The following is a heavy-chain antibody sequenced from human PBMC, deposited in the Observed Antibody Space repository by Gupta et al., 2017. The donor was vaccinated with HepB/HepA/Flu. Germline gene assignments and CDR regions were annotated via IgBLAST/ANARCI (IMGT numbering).Heavy chain of an antibody. V-gene: IGHV3-43*01. CDR3: VIQHLNMVTTPYYYVMDV. J-gene: IGHJ6*04. D-gene: IGHD4-17*01. CDR2: INSDGFTT. Sequence: EVHLVESGGTVVQPGGSLRLSCAASGYTFEDYAFHWVRQRPGKGLEWVSFINSDGFTTYYEDSVKGRFTVSRDNSKNSLFLQMNSLTSEDTALYYCVIQHLNMVTTPYYYVMDVWGEGTTDTVSS. CDR1: GYTFEDYA.